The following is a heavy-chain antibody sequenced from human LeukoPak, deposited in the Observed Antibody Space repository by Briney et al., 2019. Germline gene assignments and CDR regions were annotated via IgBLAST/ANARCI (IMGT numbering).Heavy chain of an antibody. J-gene: IGHJ3*02. CDR3: ARESIVHDAFDI. V-gene: IGHV1-69*01. D-gene: IGHD2-15*01. CDR1: GGTFSSYA. CDR2: IIPIFGTA. Sequence: SVKVSCKASGGTFSSYAISWVRQAPGQGREWMGGIIPIFGTANYAQKFQGRVTITADESTSTAYMELSSLRSEDTAVYYCARESIVHDAFDIWGQGTMVTVSS.